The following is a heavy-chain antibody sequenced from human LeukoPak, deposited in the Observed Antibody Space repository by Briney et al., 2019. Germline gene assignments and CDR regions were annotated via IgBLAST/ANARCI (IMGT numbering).Heavy chain of an antibody. CDR2: ISTTGTYI. J-gene: IGHJ5*02. V-gene: IGHV3-11*06. CDR3: ARDWAPSNESWFYT. D-gene: IGHD1-1*01. Sequence: GGSLRLSWAASGFIFRDYYMSWVRQAPGKGLEWISYISTTGTYINCPDSVKGRFTISRDNVKNSLYLQMNRLRAEDTAVYYCARDWAPSNESWFYTWGQGALVTVSS. CDR1: GFIFRDYY.